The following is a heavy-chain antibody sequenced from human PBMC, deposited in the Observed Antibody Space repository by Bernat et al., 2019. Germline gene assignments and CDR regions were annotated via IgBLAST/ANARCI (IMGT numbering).Heavy chain of an antibody. J-gene: IGHJ6*03. Sequence: QVQLVESGGGVVQPGRSLRLSCAASGFTFSSYGMHWVRQAPGKGLEWVAVIWYDGSNKYYADSVKGRFTISRDNAKNSLYLQMNSLRAEDTAVYYCAREYDYIWGSYSYYYYYMDVWGKGTTVTVSS. CDR1: GFTFSSYG. D-gene: IGHD3-16*01. V-gene: IGHV3-33*08. CDR2: IWYDGSNK. CDR3: AREYDYIWGSYSYYYYYMDV.